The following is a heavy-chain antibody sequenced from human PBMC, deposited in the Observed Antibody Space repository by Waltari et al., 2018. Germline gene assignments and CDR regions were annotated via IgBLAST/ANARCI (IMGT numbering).Heavy chain of an antibody. CDR3: VKGYCSSTSCSSTDLPNWFDP. D-gene: IGHD2-2*01. CDR2: IYHSGST. J-gene: IGHJ5*02. V-gene: IGHV4-4*02. CDR1: GGSISRSNW. Sequence: QVQLQESGPGLVKPSGTLSLTCAVSGGSISRSNWWSWVRQPPGKGLEWIGEIYHSGSTNYNPSLKSRVTISVDKSKNQFSLKLSSVTAADTAVYYCVKGYCSSTSCSSTDLPNWFDPWGQGTLVTVSS.